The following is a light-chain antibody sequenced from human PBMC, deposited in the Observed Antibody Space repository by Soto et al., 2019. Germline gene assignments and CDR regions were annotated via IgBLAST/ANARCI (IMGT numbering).Light chain of an antibody. CDR2: EVT. CDR3: TSYGGSNVPDV. J-gene: IGLJ1*01. V-gene: IGLV2-8*01. Sequence: QSALTQPPSASGSPGQSVTISCTGTSGDVGSYNFVSWYQQLPGKAPKLIIYEVTKRPSGVPDRFSGSRSGNTASLTVSGLQAEDEAVYYCTSYGGSNVPDVFGGGTKLTVL. CDR1: SGDVGSYNF.